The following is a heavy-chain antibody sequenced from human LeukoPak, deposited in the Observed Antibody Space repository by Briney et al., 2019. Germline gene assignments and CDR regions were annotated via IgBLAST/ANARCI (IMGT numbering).Heavy chain of an antibody. CDR2: ISLYDGSK. D-gene: IGHD5-18*01. J-gene: IGHJ4*02. V-gene: IGHV1-18*01. CDR3: ARDKAPRYTYGLGH. Sequence: ASVKVSCKASGYTFITYGINWVRQAPGQGLEWMGLISLYDGSKNFAQNLQGRVTMTTDTITSTAFMELRSLRFEDTALYYCARDKAPRYTYGLGHWGQGTLVTVSS. CDR1: GYTFITYG.